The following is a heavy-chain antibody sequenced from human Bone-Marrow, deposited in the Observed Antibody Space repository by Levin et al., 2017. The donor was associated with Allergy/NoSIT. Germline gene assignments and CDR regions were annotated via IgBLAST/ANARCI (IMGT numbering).Heavy chain of an antibody. Sequence: LSLTCAASGFTFDDFTMHWVRQVPGKGLEWVCRISWDGSSTYYADSVKGRFTISRDNRKTSLYLQMNSLRTEDTALYYCVNGDSSGYGWGQGTLVTVSS. D-gene: IGHD3-22*01. CDR3: VNGDSSGYG. CDR2: ISWDGSST. J-gene: IGHJ1*01. V-gene: IGHV3-43*01. CDR1: GFTFDDFT.